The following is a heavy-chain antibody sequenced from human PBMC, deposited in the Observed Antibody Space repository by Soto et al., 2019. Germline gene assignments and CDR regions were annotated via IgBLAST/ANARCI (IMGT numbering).Heavy chain of an antibody. CDR1: GFTFSSYG. J-gene: IGHJ4*02. CDR3: AKVLMGTRYYYYYGSGSYYNRYDY. Sequence: GGSLRLSCAASGFTFSSYGMHWVRQAPGKGLEWVAVISYDGSNKYYADSVKGRFTISRDNSKNTLYLQMNSLRAEDTAVYYCAKVLMGTRYYYYYGSGSYYNRYDYWGQGTLVTVSS. D-gene: IGHD3-10*01. V-gene: IGHV3-30*18. CDR2: ISYDGSNK.